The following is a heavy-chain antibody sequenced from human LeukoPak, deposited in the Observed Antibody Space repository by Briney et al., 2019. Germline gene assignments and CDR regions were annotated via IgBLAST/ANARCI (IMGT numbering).Heavy chain of an antibody. V-gene: IGHV3-21*06. D-gene: IGHD5-12*01. CDR1: GFTFSSYS. CDR3: ARDSGAGGYYYYYNMDV. CDR2: TSSSSSYI. J-gene: IGHJ6*03. Sequence: GGSLRLSCAASGFTFSSYSMTWVRQAPGKGLEWVSSTSSSSSYIYCADSVKGRFTISRDNAKNSLYLQMNSLRAEDTAVYYCARDSGAGGYYYYYNMDVWGKGATVTVSS.